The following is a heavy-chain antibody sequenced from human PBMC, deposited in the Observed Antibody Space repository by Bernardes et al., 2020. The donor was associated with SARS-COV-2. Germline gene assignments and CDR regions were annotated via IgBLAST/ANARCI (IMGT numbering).Heavy chain of an antibody. CDR1: GGNVSNYY. D-gene: IGHD6-6*01. Sequence: SETLPLTCTVSGGNVSNYYWSWIRQPPGKGLEWLGQINQWGNTNYNPSLKGRLTISIDTSENKFSLRVNSVSAADTAMYFCATNSTSQRPFDVWGPGTLVFVSS. CDR2: INQWGNT. V-gene: IGHV4-34*08. J-gene: IGHJ3*01. CDR3: ATNSTSQRPFDV.